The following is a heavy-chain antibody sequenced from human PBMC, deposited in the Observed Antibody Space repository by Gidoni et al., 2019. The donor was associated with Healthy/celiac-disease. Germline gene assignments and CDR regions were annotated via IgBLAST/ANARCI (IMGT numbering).Heavy chain of an antibody. Sequence: EVQLLESGGGVVQPGGSLRLSCAASGFTFSSYAMSWVRQAPGKGLEWVSAISGSGGSTYYADSVKGRFTISRDNSKNTLYLQMNSLRAEDTAVYYALGGSYRSDAFDIWGQGTMVTVSS. V-gene: IGHV3-23*01. CDR1: GFTFSSYA. CDR3: LGGSYRSDAFDI. J-gene: IGHJ3*02. CDR2: ISGSGGST. D-gene: IGHD3-16*02.